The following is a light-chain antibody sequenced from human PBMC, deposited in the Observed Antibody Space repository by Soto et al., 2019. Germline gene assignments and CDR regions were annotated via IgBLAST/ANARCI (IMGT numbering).Light chain of an antibody. V-gene: IGLV1-40*01. CDR1: SSNIGAGYG. CDR3: QSYDSSLSGSVI. J-gene: IGLJ2*01. CDR2: GYY. Sequence: QSVLTQPPSVSGAPGQRVTISCTGSSSNIGAGYGVHWYQQLPGAAPKLLIYGYYNRPSGVPDRLSGSKSGTSASLAITGLRAEDEADYYCQSYDSSLSGSVIFGGGTKVTVL.